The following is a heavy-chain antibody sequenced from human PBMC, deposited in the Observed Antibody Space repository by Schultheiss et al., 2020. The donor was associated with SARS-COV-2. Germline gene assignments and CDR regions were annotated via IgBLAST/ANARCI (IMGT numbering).Heavy chain of an antibody. CDR1: GGSISSGGYY. CDR2: IYHSGST. J-gene: IGHJ4*02. CDR3: ARVPIVANHFDY. V-gene: IGHV4-4*02. Sequence: SETLSLTCAVSGGSISSGGYYWSWVRQPPGKGLEWIGEIYHSGSTNYNPSLKSRVTISVDKSKNQFSLKLSSVTAADTAVYYCARVPIVANHFDYWGQGTLVTVSS. D-gene: IGHD5-12*01.